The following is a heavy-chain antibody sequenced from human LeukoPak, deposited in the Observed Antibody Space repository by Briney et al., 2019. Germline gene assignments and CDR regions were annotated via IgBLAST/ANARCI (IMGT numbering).Heavy chain of an antibody. CDR3: AKASSYYDSSGYYYDRNYYYGMDV. V-gene: IGHV3-23*01. J-gene: IGHJ6*02. D-gene: IGHD3-22*01. CDR2: ISGSGGST. CDR1: GFTFSSYA. Sequence: GGSLRLSCAASGFTFSSYAMSWVRQAPGKGLEWVSAISGSGGSTYYADSVKGRFTISRDNSKNTLYLQMNSLRAEDTAVYYCAKASSYYDSSGYYYDRNYYYGMDVWGQGTTVTVSS.